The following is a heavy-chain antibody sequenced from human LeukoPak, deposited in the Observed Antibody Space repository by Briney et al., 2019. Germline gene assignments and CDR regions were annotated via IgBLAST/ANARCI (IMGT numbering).Heavy chain of an antibody. J-gene: IGHJ4*02. D-gene: IGHD2-2*02. V-gene: IGHV1-18*01. CDR2: ISPYNGHT. CDR1: GYPFTTYG. Sequence: ASVKVSCKASGYPFTTYGISWVRQAPGQGLEWMGWISPYNGHTIYAQKLQGRVTMTTDTSTSTAYMELSSLRSEDTAVYYCARGFLEILRYCSSTSCYTHGSYFDYWGQGTLVTVSS. CDR3: ARGFLEILRYCSSTSCYTHGSYFDY.